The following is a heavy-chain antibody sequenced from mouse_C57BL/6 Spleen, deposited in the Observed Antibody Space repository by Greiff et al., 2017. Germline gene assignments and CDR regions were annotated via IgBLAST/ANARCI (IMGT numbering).Heavy chain of an antibody. D-gene: IGHD1-1*01. CDR1: GYTFTDYN. V-gene: IGHV1-18*01. CDR2: INPNNGGT. CDR3: ARDKKLGYYGSSHRSNWYFDV. Sequence: VQLQQSGPELVKPGASVKIPCKASGYTFTDYNMDWVKQSHGKSLEWIGDINPNNGGTIYNQKFKGKATLTVDKSSSTAYMELRSLTSEDTAVYYCARDKKLGYYGSSHRSNWYFDVWGTGTTVTVSS. J-gene: IGHJ1*03.